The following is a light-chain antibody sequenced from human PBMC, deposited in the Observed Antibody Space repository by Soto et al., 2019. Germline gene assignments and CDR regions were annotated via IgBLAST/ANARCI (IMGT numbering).Light chain of an antibody. Sequence: DIQMTQSPSTLSASVLYIVTVTFRSSQSVINWLALYQQKPGEAPNLLIYDASGLATGCPSRFSCSGSGTEITLTISSLPPDDFATYYCQQYHTYSKFGPGTKVDIK. CDR3: QQYHTYSK. J-gene: IGKJ1*01. CDR1: QSVINW. V-gene: IGKV1-5*01. CDR2: DAS.